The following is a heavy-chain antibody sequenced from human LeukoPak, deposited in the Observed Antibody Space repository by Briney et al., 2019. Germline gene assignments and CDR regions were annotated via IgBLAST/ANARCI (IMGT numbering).Heavy chain of an antibody. Sequence: SVKVSCKSSGGTFSSYAISWVRQAPGQGLEWMGGIIPIFGTANYAQKFQGRVTITTDESTSTAYMELSSLRSEDTAVYYCARATGDCSSTSCRNNWFDPWGQGTLVTVSS. D-gene: IGHD2-2*01. CDR1: GGTFSSYA. V-gene: IGHV1-69*05. CDR3: ARATGDCSSTSCRNNWFDP. CDR2: IIPIFGTA. J-gene: IGHJ5*02.